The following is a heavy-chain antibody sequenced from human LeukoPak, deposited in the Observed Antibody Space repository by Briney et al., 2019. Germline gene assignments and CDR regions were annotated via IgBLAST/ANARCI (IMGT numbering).Heavy chain of an antibody. CDR2: IYYSGTT. J-gene: IGHJ4*02. CDR1: GGSISRYY. CDR3: ARHGFSGYDTPSLDY. D-gene: IGHD5-12*01. Sequence: SETLSLTCIVSGGSISRYYWSWIRQPPGKGLEWIGYIYYSGTTNYNPSLKSRVTISVDTSKNQFSLEPSSVTAADTAVYYCARHGFSGYDTPSLDYWGQGMLVTVSS. V-gene: IGHV4-59*08.